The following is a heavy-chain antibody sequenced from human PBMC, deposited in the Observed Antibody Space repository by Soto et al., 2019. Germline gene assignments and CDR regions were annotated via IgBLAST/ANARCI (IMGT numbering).Heavy chain of an antibody. V-gene: IGHV1-69*02. D-gene: IGHD6-13*01. CDR3: ATNPGYSRGH. CDR1: AGTFSSYT. Sequence: QVQLVQSGAEVKKPGSSVKVSCKASAGTFSSYTISWVRQAPGQGLEWMGRIIPILGIANYAQKFQGRVTIPADKSTSTAYMELSSLRSEDTAGYYCATNPGYSRGHWGQGTLVTVAS. J-gene: IGHJ4*02. CDR2: IIPILGIA.